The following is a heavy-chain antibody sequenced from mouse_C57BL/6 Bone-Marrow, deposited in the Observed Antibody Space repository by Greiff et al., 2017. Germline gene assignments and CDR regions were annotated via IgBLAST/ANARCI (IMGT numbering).Heavy chain of an antibody. V-gene: IGHV14-2*01. Sequence: VQLQQPGAELVKPGASVKLSCKASGYTFTSYWMHWVKQRTEQGLEWIGRIAPEDGETKYAPQFPGTAPIPADPPSNTAYLQLSSLTSEDTAVYYCAILYGSSRDYWGQGTTLTVSS. D-gene: IGHD1-1*01. CDR3: AILYGSSRDY. CDR2: IAPEDGET. J-gene: IGHJ2*01. CDR1: GYTFTSYW.